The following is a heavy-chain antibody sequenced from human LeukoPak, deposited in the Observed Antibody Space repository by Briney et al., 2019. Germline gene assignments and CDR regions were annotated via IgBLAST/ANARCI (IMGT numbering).Heavy chain of an antibody. V-gene: IGHV3-23*01. CDR2: FSATDGSA. D-gene: IGHD6-13*01. J-gene: IGHJ3*01. CDR1: GFTFSSYA. CDR3: ARAKIAAAGTGAFDV. Sequence: GGSLRLSCAASGFTFSSYAMTWVRQAPGKGLEWVSAFSATDGSAQYAESVEGRFTISRDNSKSTLFLQMNSLGAEDTAVYYCARAKIAAAGTGAFDVWGQGTLVTVSS.